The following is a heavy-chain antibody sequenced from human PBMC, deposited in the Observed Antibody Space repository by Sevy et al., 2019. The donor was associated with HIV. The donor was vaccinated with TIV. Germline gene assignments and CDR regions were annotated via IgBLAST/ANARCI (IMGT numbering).Heavy chain of an antibody. J-gene: IGHJ4*02. Sequence: SETLSLTCTVSGASMASSHYWGWIRQPPGKGLEWIASIYNGGTTFYNPSLKTRVTISVDTSKNQLSLRLTSVTAADTAVYYCAGLPQWLGPSFDSWGQGTLVTVSS. CDR1: GASMASSHY. V-gene: IGHV4-39*01. CDR2: IYNGGTT. D-gene: IGHD6-19*01. CDR3: AGLPQWLGPSFDS.